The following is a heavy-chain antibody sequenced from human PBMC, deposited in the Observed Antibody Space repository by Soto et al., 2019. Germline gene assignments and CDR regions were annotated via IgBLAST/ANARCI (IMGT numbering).Heavy chain of an antibody. CDR3: AREGPDCSGGSCYLNWFDP. J-gene: IGHJ5*02. V-gene: IGHV4-59*01. D-gene: IGHD2-15*01. Sequence: QVQLQESGPGLVKPSETLSLTCTVSGGSISSYYWSWIRQPPGKGLEWIGYIYYSGSTNYNPSLKRPVTISVDTSKNQFSLKLSSVTAADTAVYYCAREGPDCSGGSCYLNWFDPWGQGTLVTVSS. CDR2: IYYSGST. CDR1: GGSISSYY.